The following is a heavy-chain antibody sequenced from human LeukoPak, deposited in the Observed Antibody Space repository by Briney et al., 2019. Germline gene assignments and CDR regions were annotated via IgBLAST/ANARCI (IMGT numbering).Heavy chain of an antibody. Sequence: ASVKVSCKASGGTFSSYAISWVRQAPGQGLEWMGGIIPIFGTANYAQKFQGRVTITADESTSTAYMELSSLRSEDTAVYYCARGPDSSGYYYNVPFDYWGQGTPVTVSS. D-gene: IGHD3-22*01. CDR3: ARGPDSSGYYYNVPFDY. V-gene: IGHV1-69*13. CDR1: GGTFSSYA. CDR2: IIPIFGTA. J-gene: IGHJ4*02.